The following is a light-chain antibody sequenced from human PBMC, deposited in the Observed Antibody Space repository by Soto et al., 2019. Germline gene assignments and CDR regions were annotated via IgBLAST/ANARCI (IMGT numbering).Light chain of an antibody. V-gene: IGKV1-9*01. CDR2: EES. CDR1: QAVPNN. CDR3: QQVKTYPRT. Sequence: DIHLTQSPSFLSASVGDRVTITCRPSQAVPNNMAWYQQKPGKPPKLLIYEESTLHSGVPSRFSGRKSWTQFTLTIDSLQPEDFATYYCQQVKTYPRTFGGGTKVEIK. J-gene: IGKJ4*01.